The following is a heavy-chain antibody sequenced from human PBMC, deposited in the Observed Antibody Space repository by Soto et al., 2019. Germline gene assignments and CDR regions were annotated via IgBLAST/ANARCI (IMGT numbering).Heavy chain of an antibody. CDR3: AHRGYGDYPRDNWFDP. Sequence: SGPTLVNPTPPLTLTCTFSGFSLNTAGSGVGWIRQPPGKALEWLAVIYWNDDKRFSPSLKSKLTITKDTSRNQVVLTMTNMDPVDTATYYCAHRGYGDYPRDNWFDPWGQGTRVSVSS. V-gene: IGHV2-5*01. D-gene: IGHD4-17*01. CDR1: GFSLNTAGSG. CDR2: IYWNDDK. J-gene: IGHJ5*02.